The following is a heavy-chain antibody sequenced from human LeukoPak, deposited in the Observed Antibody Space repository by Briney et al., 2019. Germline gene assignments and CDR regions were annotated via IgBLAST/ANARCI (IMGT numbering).Heavy chain of an antibody. CDR1: GFTFSSYS. J-gene: IGHJ4*02. CDR3: ARAPFIAVAGTIDY. Sequence: GGSLRLSCAASGFTFSSYSMNWVRQAPGKGLEWVSSISSSSSYIYYADSVKGRFTISRDNAKNSLYLQMNSLRAEDTAVYYCARAPFIAVAGTIDYWGQGTLVTASS. D-gene: IGHD6-19*01. CDR2: ISSSSSYI. V-gene: IGHV3-21*01.